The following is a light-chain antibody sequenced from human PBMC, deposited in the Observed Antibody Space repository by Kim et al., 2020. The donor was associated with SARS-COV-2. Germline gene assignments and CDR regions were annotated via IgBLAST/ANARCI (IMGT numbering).Light chain of an antibody. Sequence: EERVTLTFRAKQSITNTLDLYQQRPGKIPQLLISAVSALQSGVSSRFSVSGAGTEITLTISSLQHVDVATSYCQNYDSVPRTFGQGTKVESK. V-gene: IGKV1-27*01. CDR1: QSITNT. CDR2: AVS. J-gene: IGKJ1*01. CDR3: QNYDSVPRT.